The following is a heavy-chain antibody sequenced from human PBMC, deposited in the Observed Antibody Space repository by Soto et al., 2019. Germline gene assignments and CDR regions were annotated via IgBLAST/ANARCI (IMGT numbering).Heavy chain of an antibody. CDR1: GFTVSSNY. V-gene: IGHV3-66*01. D-gene: IGHD3-16*02. CDR3: ARANLNDYIWGSYRFWFDP. Sequence: EVQLVESGGGLVQPGGSLRLSCAASGFTVSSNYMSWVRQAPGKGLEWVSVIYSGGSTYYADSVKGRFTISRDNSKNTLYLQMNSLRAEDTAVYYCARANLNDYIWGSYRFWFDPWGQGTLVTVSS. CDR2: IYSGGST. J-gene: IGHJ5*02.